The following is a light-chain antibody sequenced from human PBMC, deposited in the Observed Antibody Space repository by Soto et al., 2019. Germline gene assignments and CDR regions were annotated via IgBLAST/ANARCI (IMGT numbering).Light chain of an antibody. CDR3: CSYVDTSAFVR. V-gene: IGLV2-23*03. J-gene: IGLJ3*02. CDR1: GSAVGTYNL. Sequence: QSALTQPASISGSPGQSITISCTGTGSAVGTYNLVSWYQQHPGKAPNLIIYEGNKRPSGVSRRFSGSKSANTASLTIFGLQAEDEAEYYCCSYVDTSAFVRFGGGTKLTVL. CDR2: EGN.